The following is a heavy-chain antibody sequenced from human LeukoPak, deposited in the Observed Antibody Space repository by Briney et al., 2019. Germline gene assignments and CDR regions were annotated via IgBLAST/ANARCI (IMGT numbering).Heavy chain of an antibody. Sequence: GASVKVSCTASGGTFSSYAISWVRQAPGQGLEWMGGIIPIFGTANYAQKFQGRVTITADESTSTAYMELSSLRSEDTAVYYCARRGILTGFLFDYWGQGTLVTVSS. V-gene: IGHV1-69*13. CDR2: IIPIFGTA. CDR1: GGTFSSYA. J-gene: IGHJ4*02. D-gene: IGHD3-9*01. CDR3: ARRGILTGFLFDY.